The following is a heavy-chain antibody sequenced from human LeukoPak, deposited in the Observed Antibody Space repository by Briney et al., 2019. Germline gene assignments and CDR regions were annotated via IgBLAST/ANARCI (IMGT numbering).Heavy chain of an antibody. CDR3: ARGVANWFDP. J-gene: IGHJ5*02. V-gene: IGHV1-8*03. Sequence: ASVKVSCKASGYTFTSNDINWVRQATGQGLEWMGRMNPNSGHTDYAQKVQGRVTITRNISINTVYMELSSLRSEDTAVYYCARGVANWFDPWGQGTLVTVSS. CDR2: MNPNSGHT. CDR1: GYTFTSND.